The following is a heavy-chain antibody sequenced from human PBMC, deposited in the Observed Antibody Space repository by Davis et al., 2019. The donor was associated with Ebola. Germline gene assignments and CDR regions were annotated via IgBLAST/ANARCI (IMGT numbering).Heavy chain of an antibody. Sequence: GESLKISCAASGFTFSSYSMSWVRQAPGKGLEWVSVIYRDERTYYADSVKGRFTISRDNSKNTLYLQMNSLRAEDTAVYYCARVGETGELDYWGQGTLVTVSS. V-gene: IGHV3-66*01. CDR3: ARVGETGELDY. CDR2: IYRDERT. D-gene: IGHD7-27*01. J-gene: IGHJ4*02. CDR1: GFTFSSYS.